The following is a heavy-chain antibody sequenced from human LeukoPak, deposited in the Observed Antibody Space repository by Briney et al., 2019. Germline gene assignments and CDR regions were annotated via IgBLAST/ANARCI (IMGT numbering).Heavy chain of an antibody. CDR2: IYYNGRT. D-gene: IGHD2-15*01. CDR3: ASHRGYFY. V-gene: IGHV4-39*01. Sequence: SETLSLTCSVSAGSITCISYYWGWIRQSPVKNLEWIGSIYYNGRTYYNPSLNSRVTISADTSKNQFSLKLSAVTAADTAVYYCASHRGYFYWGQGILVTVSS. CDR1: AGSITCISYY. J-gene: IGHJ4*02.